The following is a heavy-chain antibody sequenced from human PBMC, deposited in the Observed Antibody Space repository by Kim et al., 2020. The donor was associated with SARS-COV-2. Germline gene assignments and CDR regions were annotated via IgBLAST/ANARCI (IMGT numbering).Heavy chain of an antibody. CDR1: GGSMSTNY. J-gene: IGHJ1*01. V-gene: IGHV4-59*13. D-gene: IGHD3-10*01. Sequence: SETLSLTCIVSGGSMSTNYWSWTRQSPEKGQGWIGFITNSGTSNYNPSLRRRVTISIYASKTQFSLNLHLVTAADTAIYYCVRPRGFGGTTSGFAHCGQG. CDR2: ITNSGTS. CDR3: VRPRGFGGTTSGFAH.